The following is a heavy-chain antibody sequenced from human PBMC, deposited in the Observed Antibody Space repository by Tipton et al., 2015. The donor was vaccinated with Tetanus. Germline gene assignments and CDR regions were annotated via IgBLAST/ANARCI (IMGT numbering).Heavy chain of an antibody. J-gene: IGHJ4*02. Sequence: TLSLTCSVSGGSVNLYFWSWIRQPAGKGLEWIGRVYSSGSASYNPSLKSRGSTSIDTSTNHFSLKLTSVTAADTAVYYCARDSGSGAFDYWGLGTPVTVSS. V-gene: IGHV4-4*07. CDR2: VYSSGSA. D-gene: IGHD3-10*01. CDR1: GGSVNLYF. CDR3: ARDSGSGAFDY.